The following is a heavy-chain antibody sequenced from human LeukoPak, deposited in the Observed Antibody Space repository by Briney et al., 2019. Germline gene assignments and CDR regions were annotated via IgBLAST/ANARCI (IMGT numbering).Heavy chain of an antibody. CDR1: GGTFSSYA. CDR2: IIPIFGTA. CDR3: ARSRASYYYYYGMDV. D-gene: IGHD2-2*01. J-gene: IGHJ6*02. V-gene: IGHV1-69*13. Sequence: EASVKVSCKASGGTFSSYAISWVRQAPGQGLEWMGGIIPIFGTANYAQKFQGRVTITADESTSTAYMELSSLRSEDTAVYYCARSRASYYYYYGMDVWGQGTTVTVSS.